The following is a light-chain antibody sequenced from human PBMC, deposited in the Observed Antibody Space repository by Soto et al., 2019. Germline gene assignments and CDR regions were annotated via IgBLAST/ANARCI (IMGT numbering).Light chain of an antibody. Sequence: EIVMTQSPATLSVSPGERATLSCRASQSVANNLAWYQQKPGQAPRLLIYGPSTRATGIPARFSGSGSGTEFNLTISSLQSEDCAVYYCQQYNNWPPWTFGQGTKVEIK. CDR2: GPS. J-gene: IGKJ1*01. CDR1: QSVANN. V-gene: IGKV3-15*01. CDR3: QQYNNWPPWT.